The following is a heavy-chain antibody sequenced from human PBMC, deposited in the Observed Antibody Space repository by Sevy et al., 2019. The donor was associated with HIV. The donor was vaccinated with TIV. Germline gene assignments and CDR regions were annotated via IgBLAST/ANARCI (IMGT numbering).Heavy chain of an antibody. CDR2: IWYDEISK. CDR3: AKEQDDIVALDY. V-gene: IGHV3-33*06. J-gene: IGHJ4*02. Sequence: GGSLRLSCAASGFTFSSYGMHWVRQAPGKGLEWVAAIWYDEISKYYADSVKGRFTISRDNSKNTLYLQMNSLRAEDTAVYYCAKEQDDIVALDYWGQGTLVTVSS. D-gene: IGHD5-12*01. CDR1: GFTFSSYG.